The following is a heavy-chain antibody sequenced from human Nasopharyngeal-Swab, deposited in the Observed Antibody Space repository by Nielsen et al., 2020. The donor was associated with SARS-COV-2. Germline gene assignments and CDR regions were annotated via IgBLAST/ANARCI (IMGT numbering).Heavy chain of an antibody. D-gene: IGHD3-3*01. CDR2: IYYSGST. V-gene: IGHV4-31*02. Sequence: RQAPGKGLEWIGYIYYSGSTYYNPSLKSRVTISVDTSKNQFSLKLSSVTAADTAVYYCARGWILRGWSTYYYYGMDVWGQGTTVTVSS. CDR3: ARGWILRGWSTYYYYGMDV. J-gene: IGHJ6*02.